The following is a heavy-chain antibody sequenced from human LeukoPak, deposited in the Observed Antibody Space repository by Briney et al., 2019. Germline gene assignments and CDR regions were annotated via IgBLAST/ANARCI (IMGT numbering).Heavy chain of an antibody. D-gene: IGHD3-10*01. V-gene: IGHV3-7*01. Sequence: GGSLRLSCAASGFTFSSYAMSWVRQAPGKGLEWVANINQDGNGKHYPDSVKGRFTISRDNAKNSLYLQINSLRAEDTAVYYCGRDMDVWGQGSTVTVSS. J-gene: IGHJ6*02. CDR1: GFTFSSYA. CDR2: INQDGNGK. CDR3: GRDMDV.